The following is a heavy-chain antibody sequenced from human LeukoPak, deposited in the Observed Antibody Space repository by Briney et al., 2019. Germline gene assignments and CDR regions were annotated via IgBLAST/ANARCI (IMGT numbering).Heavy chain of an antibody. J-gene: IGHJ4*02. Sequence: GGSVRLSCAASGFTFSSYAISWVRQAPGKGLEWVSAISGSGGSTYYADSVKGRFTISRDNSKNTLYLQMNSLKTEDTAVYYCTTDWRLRLRDYWGQGTLVTVSS. CDR3: TTDWRLRLRDY. CDR2: ISGSGGST. D-gene: IGHD5-12*01. V-gene: IGHV3-23*01. CDR1: GFTFSSYA.